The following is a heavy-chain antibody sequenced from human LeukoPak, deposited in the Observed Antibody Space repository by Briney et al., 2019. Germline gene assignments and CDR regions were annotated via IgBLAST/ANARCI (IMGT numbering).Heavy chain of an antibody. CDR1: GFXFSTYA. D-gene: IGHD2-21*02. V-gene: IGHV3-23*01. Sequence: GGSLRLSCADSGFXFSTYAITWVRQAPGRGLEWVSRIIGASGTTYYADSVKGRFTISRDNSKYTLYLQMNSLRAEDTAVYYCAVYCSGGCYSGLVWGQGTLVTVSS. CDR3: AVYCSGGCYSGLV. J-gene: IGHJ4*02. CDR2: IIGASGTT.